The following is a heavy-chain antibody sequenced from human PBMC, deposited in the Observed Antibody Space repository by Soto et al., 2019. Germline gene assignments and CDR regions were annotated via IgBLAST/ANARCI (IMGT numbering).Heavy chain of an antibody. CDR3: ARSSYDDVLTGWSMDV. V-gene: IGHV3-30*09. CDR2: ISHDGSKK. J-gene: IGHJ6*02. D-gene: IGHD3-9*01. CDR1: GFIFSDYY. Sequence: QVQLVESGGGVVQPGRSLRLSCAASGFIFSDYYMHWVRQAPGKGLEWVAVISHDGSKKYYADSVKGRFAISRDNSKNTQYLQMNSLRPDDTAVNYCARSSYDDVLTGWSMDVWGQGTMVTVSS.